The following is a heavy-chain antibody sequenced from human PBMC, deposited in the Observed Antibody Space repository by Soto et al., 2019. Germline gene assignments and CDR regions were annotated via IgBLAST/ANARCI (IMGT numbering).Heavy chain of an antibody. J-gene: IGHJ5*02. CDR2: ISPYTGDT. Sequence: QVPLVQSGAEVKKPGASVKVSCKASGYTFTDYGISWVRQAPGQGLEWMGWISPYTGDTRYPQRLQGRVTVTADTSTSTAYMELRSLKSDDTAVYYCAKTGGWNWFDTWCQGTLVSVSS. CDR1: GYTFTDYG. CDR3: AKTGGWNWFDT. D-gene: IGHD6-19*01. V-gene: IGHV1-18*01.